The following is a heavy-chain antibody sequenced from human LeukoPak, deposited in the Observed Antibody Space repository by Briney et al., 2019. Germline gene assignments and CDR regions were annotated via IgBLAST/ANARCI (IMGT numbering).Heavy chain of an antibody. CDR2: INPNSGGT. CDR3: ARVITNPSIPQSTINWFDP. D-gene: IGHD3-3*01. CDR1: GYTFTGYY. V-gene: IGHV1-2*02. Sequence: ASVKVSCKASGYTFTGYYMHWVRQAPGQGLEWMGWINPNSGGTNYAQKFQGRVTMTRDTSISTAYMELSRLRSDDTAVYYCARVITNPSIPQSTINWFDPWGQGTLVTVSS. J-gene: IGHJ5*02.